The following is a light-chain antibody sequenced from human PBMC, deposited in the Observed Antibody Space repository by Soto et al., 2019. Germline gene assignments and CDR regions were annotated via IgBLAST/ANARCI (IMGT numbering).Light chain of an antibody. Sequence: DIQMTQSPSTLSGSVGDRVTITCRASQTISSWLAWYQQKPGKAPKLLIYDASSLESGVPSRFSGSGSGTEFTLTISSLQPDDFATYYCQQYNSYSSPWTFGQGTKVDIK. CDR3: QQYNSYSSPWT. CDR2: DAS. V-gene: IGKV1-5*01. J-gene: IGKJ1*01. CDR1: QTISSW.